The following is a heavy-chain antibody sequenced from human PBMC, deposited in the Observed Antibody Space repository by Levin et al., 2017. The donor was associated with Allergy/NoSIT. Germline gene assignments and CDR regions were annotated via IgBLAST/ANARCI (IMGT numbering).Heavy chain of an antibody. CDR3: ARVCGGDCYFPDY. CDR1: GFTFSSYA. Sequence: GESLKISCAASGFTFSSYAMSWVRQAPGKGLEWVSAISAAGGSTYHADSMEGRFTISRDNSKNTLYLQMNSLRAEDTAVYYCARVCGGDCYFPDYWGQGTLVTVSS. J-gene: IGHJ4*02. V-gene: IGHV3-23*01. CDR2: ISAAGGST. D-gene: IGHD2-21*02.